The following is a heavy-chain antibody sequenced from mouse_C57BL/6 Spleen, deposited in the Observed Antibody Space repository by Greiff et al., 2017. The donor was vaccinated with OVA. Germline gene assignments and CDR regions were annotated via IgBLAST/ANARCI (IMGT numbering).Heavy chain of an antibody. J-gene: IGHJ4*01. CDR1: GYTFTSYT. D-gene: IGHD2-4*01. Sequence: QVQLQQSGAELARPGASVKMSCKASGYTFTSYTMHWVKQRPGQGLEWIGYINPSSGYTKYNQKFKDKATLTADKSSSTAYMQLRSLKAEDSAGYYGARGREYDYDRRVYSMDYWGQGTSVTVSS. CDR2: INPSSGYT. CDR3: ARGREYDYDRRVYSMDY. V-gene: IGHV1-4*01.